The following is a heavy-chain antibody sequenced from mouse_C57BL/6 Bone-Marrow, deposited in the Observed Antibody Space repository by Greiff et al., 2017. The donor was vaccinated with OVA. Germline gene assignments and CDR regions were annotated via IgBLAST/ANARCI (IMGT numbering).Heavy chain of an antibody. V-gene: IGHV1-52*01. Sequence: VQLQQPGAELVRPGSSVKLSCKASGYTFTSYWMHWVKQRPIQGLEWIGNIDPSDSETHYNQKFKDKATLTVDKSSSTAYMQLSSLTSEDSAVYYCARRDWGFSAWFAYWGQGTLVTVSA. J-gene: IGHJ3*01. CDR2: IDPSDSET. CDR3: ARRDWGFSAWFAY. D-gene: IGHD4-1*01. CDR1: GYTFTSYW.